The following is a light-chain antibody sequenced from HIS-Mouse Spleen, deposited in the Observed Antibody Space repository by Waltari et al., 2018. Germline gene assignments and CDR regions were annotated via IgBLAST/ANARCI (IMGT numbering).Light chain of an antibody. Sequence: QSALTQPASVSGSPGQSITISCTGTSRAVGSYNLVSWYQQHPGKAPKLMIYEGSKRPSGVSNRFSGSKSGNTASLTISGLQAEDEADYYCSSYTSSSTLVFGTGTKVTVL. CDR2: EGS. V-gene: IGLV2-14*02. J-gene: IGLJ1*01. CDR1: SRAVGSYNL. CDR3: SSYTSSSTLV.